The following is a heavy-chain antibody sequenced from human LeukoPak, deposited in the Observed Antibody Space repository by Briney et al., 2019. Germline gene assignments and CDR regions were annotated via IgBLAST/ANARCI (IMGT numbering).Heavy chain of an antibody. D-gene: IGHD6-13*01. CDR2: ISPGSSTI. CDR3: ARSKQLDY. Sequence: GGSLRLSCAASGFTFSSYNRNWVRQAPGKGLEWVSYISPGSSTIYYADSVKGRFTISRDNAKNSLYLQMNSLRDEDTAVYYCARSKQLDYWGQGTLVTVSS. CDR1: GFTFSSYN. J-gene: IGHJ4*02. V-gene: IGHV3-48*02.